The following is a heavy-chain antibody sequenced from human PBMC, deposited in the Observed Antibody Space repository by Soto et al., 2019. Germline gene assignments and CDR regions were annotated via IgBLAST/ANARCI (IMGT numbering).Heavy chain of an antibody. V-gene: IGHV3-21*01. CDR1: GFTFSSYS. CDR2: ISSRISYI. D-gene: IGHD3-3*01. CDR3: ARAARPEEFGVVIIRNWFDP. J-gene: IGHJ5*02. Sequence: EVQLVESGGGLVKPGGSLRLSCAASGFTFSSYSMNWVRQAPGKGLEWVSAISSRISYIYYADSVKGRFTTSRDNAKNALYRQMSSLRAEDTAVYDCARAARPEEFGVVIIRNWFDPWGQGTLVTVSS.